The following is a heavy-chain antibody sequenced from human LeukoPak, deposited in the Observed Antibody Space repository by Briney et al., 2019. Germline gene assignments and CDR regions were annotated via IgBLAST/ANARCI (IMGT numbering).Heavy chain of an antibody. CDR2: IYYSGST. CDR1: GGSISSGDYY. J-gene: IGHJ4*02. D-gene: IGHD6-13*01. CDR3: ARESIAAAGTWVLDY. Sequence: SQTLSLTCTVSGGSISSGDYYWSWIRQPPGKGLEWIGYIYYSGSTYYNPSLKSRVTISVDTSKNRFSLKLSSVTAADTAVYYCARESIAAAGTWVLDYWGQGTLVTVSS. V-gene: IGHV4-30-4*08.